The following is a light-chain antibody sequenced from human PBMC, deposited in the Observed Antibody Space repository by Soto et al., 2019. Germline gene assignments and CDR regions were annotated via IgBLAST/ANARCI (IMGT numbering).Light chain of an antibody. J-gene: IGKJ2*01. CDR1: QSVSDNY. CDR2: GVS. V-gene: IGKV3-20*01. Sequence: EIVLTQSPGTLSLSPGERGTLSCRASQSVSDNYLAWYQHKPGQAPRLLIYGVSSRATGIPDRFSGSGSGTDFTLTISRLEPEDFAVYYCQQYNEFQYTFGQGTRLDI. CDR3: QQYNEFQYT.